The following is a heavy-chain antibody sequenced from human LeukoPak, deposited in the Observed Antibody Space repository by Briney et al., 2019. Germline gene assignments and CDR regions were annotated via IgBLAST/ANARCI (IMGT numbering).Heavy chain of an antibody. J-gene: IGHJ6*02. Sequence: PGGSLRLSCAASGYTVSSNYMSWVRQAPGKGLEWVSVIYSGGSTYYADSVKGRFTISRDNSKNTLYLQMNSLRAEDTAVYYCARDLREQQLGYYYYYYGMDVWGQGTTVTVSS. CDR1: GYTVSSNY. CDR2: IYSGGST. V-gene: IGHV3-66*01. CDR3: ARDLREQQLGYYYYYYGMDV. D-gene: IGHD6-13*01.